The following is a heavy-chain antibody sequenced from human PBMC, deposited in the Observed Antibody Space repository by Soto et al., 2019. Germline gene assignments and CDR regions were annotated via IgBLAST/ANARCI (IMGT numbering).Heavy chain of an antibody. V-gene: IGHV2-5*02. CDR1: GFSLTSGVG. J-gene: IGHJ4*02. Sequence: QITLKESGPTLVRPPQTLTLTCTFSGFSLTSGVGVGWIRQPPGKALEWLALIYWDDDKRYSPSLKNRLTITKDTSKNQVVVTMTTVGPVDTATYFCAHIDPELVTVGGHGGFDYWGQGTLVTVSS. CDR3: AHIDPELVTVGGHGGFDY. D-gene: IGHD1-7*01. CDR2: IYWDDDK.